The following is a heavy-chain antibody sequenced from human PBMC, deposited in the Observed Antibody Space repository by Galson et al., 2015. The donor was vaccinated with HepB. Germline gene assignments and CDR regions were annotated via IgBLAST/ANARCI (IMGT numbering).Heavy chain of an antibody. J-gene: IGHJ6*02. CDR3: ARQSPTEDTEVVPTTIVRSDYYGMDV. CDR1: GFSISNYG. D-gene: IGHD2-2*02. V-gene: IGHV1-18*04. CDR2: ISGDNGNT. Sequence: QSGAEVKKPGESLKISCKASGFSISNYGIIWARQAPGQGLEWMGWISGDNGNTDYAQKAQGRVIMTTDTSTNTVYMQLTSLRSDDTAVYYCARQSPTEDTEVVPTTIVRSDYYGMDVWGQGTTVTVSS.